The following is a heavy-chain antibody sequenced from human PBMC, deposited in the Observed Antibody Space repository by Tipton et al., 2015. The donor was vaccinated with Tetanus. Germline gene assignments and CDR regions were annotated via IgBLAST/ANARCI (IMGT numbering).Heavy chain of an antibody. V-gene: IGHV4-31*03. D-gene: IGHD4-17*01. CDR3: ARPSTTVTPRAFDV. CDR1: GISIGSANYY. J-gene: IGHJ3*01. Sequence: TLSLTCTVSGISIGSANYYWSWIRHHPRKGLEWIGYIYYRGSIHYNPSLQSRVFISLDTSANQFSLKLNSVTAADTAVYYCARPSTTVTPRAFDVWGQGTMVTVSS. CDR2: IYYRGSI.